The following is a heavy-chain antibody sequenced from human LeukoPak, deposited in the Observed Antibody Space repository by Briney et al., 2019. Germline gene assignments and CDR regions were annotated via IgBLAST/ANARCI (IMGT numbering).Heavy chain of an antibody. D-gene: IGHD3-22*01. J-gene: IGHJ4*02. V-gene: IGHV3-30*18. Sequence: PGGSLRLSCAASGFTFSSYSMNWVRQAPGKGLEWVAVISYDGSNKYYADSVKGRFTISRDNSKNTLYLQMNSLRAEDTAVYYCAKDRRDSSGYSLDYWGQGTLVTVSS. CDR2: ISYDGSNK. CDR3: AKDRRDSSGYSLDY. CDR1: GFTFSSYS.